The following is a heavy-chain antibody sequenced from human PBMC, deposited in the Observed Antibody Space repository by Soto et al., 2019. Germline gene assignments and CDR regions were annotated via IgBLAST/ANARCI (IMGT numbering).Heavy chain of an antibody. D-gene: IGHD5-18*01. CDR2: IYYSGST. Sequence: SETLSLTCTVSGGSISSYYWSWIRQPPGKGLEWIGYIYYSGSTNYNPSLKSRVTISVDTSKNQFSLKLSSVTAADTAVYYCARDKNSYGSMDVWGQGTTVTVSS. J-gene: IGHJ6*02. CDR1: GGSISSYY. V-gene: IGHV4-59*01. CDR3: ARDKNSYGSMDV.